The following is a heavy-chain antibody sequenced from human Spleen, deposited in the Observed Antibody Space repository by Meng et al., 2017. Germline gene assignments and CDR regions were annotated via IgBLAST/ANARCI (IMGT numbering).Heavy chain of an antibody. CDR1: GFSLSTSGVG. CDR2: IYWDDDK. V-gene: IGHV2-5*02. J-gene: IGHJ4*02. CDR3: AHSESELGYSYGFDY. Sequence: IAWKGAGPTPVKPTPTPPLTCTFSGFSLSTSGVGVGWIRQPPGKALEWLALIYWDDDKRYSPCLKSRLTITKDTSKNQVVLTMTNMDPVDTATYYCAHSESELGYSYGFDYWGQGTLVTVSS. D-gene: IGHD5-18*01.